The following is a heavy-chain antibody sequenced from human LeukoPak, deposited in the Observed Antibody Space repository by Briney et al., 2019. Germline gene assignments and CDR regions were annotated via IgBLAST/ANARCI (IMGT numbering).Heavy chain of an antibody. J-gene: IGHJ4*02. CDR1: GGSISSSNYC. Sequence: SETLSLTCTVSGGSISSSNYCWGWIRQPPGKGLEWIGNIYDSGNTYYIPSLKSRLTMSVDTSKNQFSLKLSSVTAADTAVYYRATRRDGYTYFDYWGQGTLVTVSS. D-gene: IGHD5-24*01. V-gene: IGHV4-39*01. CDR3: ATRRDGYTYFDY. CDR2: IYDSGNT.